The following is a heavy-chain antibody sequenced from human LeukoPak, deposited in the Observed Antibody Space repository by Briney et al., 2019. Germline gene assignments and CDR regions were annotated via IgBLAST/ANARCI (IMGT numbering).Heavy chain of an antibody. CDR3: ASRPYYYDSSGYVDY. CDR1: GGTFSSYA. D-gene: IGHD3-22*01. J-gene: IGHJ4*02. CDR2: IIPIFGTA. Sequence: GASVNVSCKASGGTFSSYAISWVRQAPGQGLEWMGGIIPIFGTANYAQKFQGRVTITADESTSTAYMELSSLRSEDTAVYYCASRPYYYDSSGYVDYWGQGTLVTVSS. V-gene: IGHV1-69*13.